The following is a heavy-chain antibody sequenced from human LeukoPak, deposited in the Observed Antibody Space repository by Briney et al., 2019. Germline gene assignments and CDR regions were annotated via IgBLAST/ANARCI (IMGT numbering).Heavy chain of an antibody. CDR2: IRYDGSNK. Sequence: GGSLRLSCAASGFTFSSYGMHWVRQAPGKGLEWVAFIRYDGSNKYYADSVKGRFTISRDNAKNSLYLQMNSLRAEDTAVYYCASDNSGGSYGAFDIWGQGTMVTVSS. CDR1: GFTFSSYG. D-gene: IGHD1-26*01. J-gene: IGHJ3*02. CDR3: ASDNSGGSYGAFDI. V-gene: IGHV3-30*02.